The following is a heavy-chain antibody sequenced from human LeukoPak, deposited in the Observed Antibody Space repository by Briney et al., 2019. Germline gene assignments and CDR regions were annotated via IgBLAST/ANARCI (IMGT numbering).Heavy chain of an antibody. V-gene: IGHV4-39*01. CDR3: ARLGITISRAFDI. Sequence: SETLPLTCTVSGGSISSGGYYWGWIRQPPGKGLEWIGSIYYSGSTYYNPSLKSRVTISVDTSKNQFSLKLSSVTAADTAVYYCARLGITISRAFDIWGQGTMVTVSS. CDR2: IYYSGST. CDR1: GGSISSGGYY. D-gene: IGHD3-3*01. J-gene: IGHJ3*02.